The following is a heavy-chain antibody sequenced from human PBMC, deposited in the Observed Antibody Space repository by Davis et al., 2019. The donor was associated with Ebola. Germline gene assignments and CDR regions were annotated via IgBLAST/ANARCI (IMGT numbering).Heavy chain of an antibody. Sequence: PGGSLSLSCAASGFTFSDHYMDWVRQAPGKGLEWVGRIRNRANRYTTEYAASVKGRFSISRDDSKNSLYLQMNSLRIDDTAVYYCTRVYSSGWGMDHFDYWGQGTLVTVSS. CDR1: GFTFSDHY. CDR3: TRVYSSGWGMDHFDY. J-gene: IGHJ4*02. D-gene: IGHD6-19*01. V-gene: IGHV3-72*01. CDR2: IRNRANRYTT.